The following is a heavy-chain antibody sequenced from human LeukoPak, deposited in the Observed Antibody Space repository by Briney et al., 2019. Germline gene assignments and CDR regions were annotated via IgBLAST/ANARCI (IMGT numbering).Heavy chain of an antibody. CDR2: IYYSGTT. D-gene: IGHD2-15*01. V-gene: IGHV4-30-4*01. Sequence: SQTLSLTCTVSGGSISSGDYYWSWIRQSPGKGLEWIGYIYYSGTTYYNPSLRSRVTMSVDTSKNQFSLKLSSVTAADTAVYYCARKYCSRGSCYSPMGFGPWGQGTLVSVSS. J-gene: IGHJ5*02. CDR3: ARKYCSRGSCYSPMGFGP. CDR1: GGSISSGDYY.